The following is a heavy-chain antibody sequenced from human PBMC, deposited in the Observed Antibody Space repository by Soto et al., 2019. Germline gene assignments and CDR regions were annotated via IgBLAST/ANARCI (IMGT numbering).Heavy chain of an antibody. CDR1: GYTFTTYD. CDR3: PRGGSGSGFDY. V-gene: IGHV1-18*04. CDR2: IRENNGNT. Sequence: ASVKDSCKASGYTFTTYDISWVRPAPGQGLEGMGWIRENNGNTHNAQKLQGGATKTRHTSRSTANMAVSSLRSDDADVYYLPRGGSGSGFDYWGQGTLVTVSS. D-gene: IGHD3-10*01. J-gene: IGHJ4*02.